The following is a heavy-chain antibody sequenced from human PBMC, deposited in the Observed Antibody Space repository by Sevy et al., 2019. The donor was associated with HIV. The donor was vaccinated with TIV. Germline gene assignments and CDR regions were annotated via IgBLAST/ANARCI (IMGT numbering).Heavy chain of an antibody. CDR1: GFTFSNYF. D-gene: IGHD3-10*01. Sequence: GGSLRLSCAASGFTFSNYFINWVRQAPGKGLEWVSSISSGSSYIFYADSVKGRFTISRDNAKNSLYLHMNSLRAEDTAVYYCARGDYYGCLYYFDYWGPGTLVTV. CDR3: ARGDYYGCLYYFDY. CDR2: ISSGSSYI. J-gene: IGHJ4*02. V-gene: IGHV3-21*01.